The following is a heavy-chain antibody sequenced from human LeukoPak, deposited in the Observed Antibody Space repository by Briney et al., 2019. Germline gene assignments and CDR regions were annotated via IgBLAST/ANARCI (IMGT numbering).Heavy chain of an antibody. CDR1: GYTFTGYY. D-gene: IGHD3-9*01. CDR2: INPNSGGT. Sequence: ASVKVSCKASGYTFTGYYMHWVRQAPGQGLEWMGWINPNSGGTNYAQKFQGRVTMTRDTSISTAYMELSRLRSDDTAVYYCASDAHYDILTGYSYNWFDPWGQGTLVTVSS. V-gene: IGHV1-2*02. CDR3: ASDAHYDILTGYSYNWFDP. J-gene: IGHJ5*02.